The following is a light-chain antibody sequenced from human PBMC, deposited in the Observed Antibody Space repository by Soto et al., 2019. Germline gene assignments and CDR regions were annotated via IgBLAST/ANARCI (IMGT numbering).Light chain of an antibody. V-gene: IGKV3D-15*01. J-gene: IGKJ4*01. CDR2: DAS. Sequence: EIVMTQSPATLSVSPGDIATLYFRASQSVDNDLAWYQQKPGQPPRLLIYDASTRATGIPARFSGSQSGTEFTLTISSLLSEDFAVYSCQQYNNWPLTFGGGTKVDIK. CDR3: QQYNNWPLT. CDR1: QSVDND.